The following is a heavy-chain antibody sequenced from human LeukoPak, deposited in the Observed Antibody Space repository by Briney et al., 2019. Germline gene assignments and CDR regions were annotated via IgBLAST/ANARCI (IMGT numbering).Heavy chain of an antibody. V-gene: IGHV1-18*01. D-gene: IGHD1-26*01. Sequence: GASVKVSCKASGYTFTSYGISWVRQAPGQGLEWMGWISAYKGNTNYAQKLQGRVTMTTDTSTSTAYMELRSLRSDDTAVYYCAYSRPEVGPFDNWGQGTLVTVSS. J-gene: IGHJ4*02. CDR1: GYTFTSYG. CDR2: ISAYKGNT. CDR3: AYSRPEVGPFDN.